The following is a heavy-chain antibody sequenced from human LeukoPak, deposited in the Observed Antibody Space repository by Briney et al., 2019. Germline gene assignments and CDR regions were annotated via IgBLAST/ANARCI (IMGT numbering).Heavy chain of an antibody. J-gene: IGHJ4*02. Sequence: SETLSLTCAVYGGSFSGYYWSWIRQPPGKGLEWIGEINHSGSTNYNPSLKSRVTISVDTSKNQFSLKLSSVTAADTAVYYCAGVRPRGILTGYQREYFDYWGQGTLVTVSS. CDR3: AGVRPRGILTGYQREYFDY. CDR1: GGSFSGYY. V-gene: IGHV4-34*01. D-gene: IGHD3-9*01. CDR2: INHSGST.